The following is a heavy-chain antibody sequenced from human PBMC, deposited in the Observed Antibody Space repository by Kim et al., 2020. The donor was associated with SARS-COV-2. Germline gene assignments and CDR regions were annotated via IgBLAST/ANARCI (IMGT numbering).Heavy chain of an antibody. J-gene: IGHJ4*02. CDR1: GFTFSSYA. D-gene: IGHD6-6*01. V-gene: IGHV3-23*01. CDR3: AKRESIYSSSHCFDY. CDR2: ISGSGGST. Sequence: GGSLRLSCAASGFTFSSYAMSWVRQAPGKGLEWVSAISGSGGSTYYADSVKGRFTISRDNSKNTLYLQMNSLRAEDTAVYYCAKRESIYSSSHCFDYWGQGTLVTVSS.